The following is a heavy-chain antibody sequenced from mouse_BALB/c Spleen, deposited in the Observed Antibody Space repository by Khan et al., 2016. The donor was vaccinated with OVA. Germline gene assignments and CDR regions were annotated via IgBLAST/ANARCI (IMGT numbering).Heavy chain of an antibody. D-gene: IGHD1-1*02. Sequence: QVQLKQSGAELAKPGASVKMSCKASGYTFINYWILWVKQRPAQGLEWIGYINPSTGYTVYNQNFKDKATLTANKSSSTAYMQLGSLTSEDSAVYYCARRGRRWDFDYWGQGTTLTVSS. CDR1: GYTFINYW. CDR2: INPSTGYT. V-gene: IGHV1-7*01. J-gene: IGHJ2*01. CDR3: ARRGRRWDFDY.